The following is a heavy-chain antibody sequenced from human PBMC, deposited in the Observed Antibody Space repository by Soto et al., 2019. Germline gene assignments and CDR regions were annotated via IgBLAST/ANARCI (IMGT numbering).Heavy chain of an antibody. CDR1: GFTSGYYN. CDR3: ARDGESSSSSDFDV. V-gene: IGHV3-48*02. J-gene: IGHJ4*02. Sequence: DVQLVESGEGLVQPGGSLRLSCAASGFTSGYYNMHWVRQAPGTGLEWVSFVRSSGDDTYYADSVKGRFTISRDNAKDSLYLQMNSLREEDTAVYYCARDGESSSSSDFDVWGQGALVTVSS. CDR2: VRSSGDDT. D-gene: IGHD2-2*01.